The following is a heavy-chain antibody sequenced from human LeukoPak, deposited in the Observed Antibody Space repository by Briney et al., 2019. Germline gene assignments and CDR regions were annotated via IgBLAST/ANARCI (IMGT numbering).Heavy chain of an antibody. CDR3: ASGIVVVTATLDAFDI. Sequence: PGGSLRLSCAASGFTVSSNYMSWVRQAPGKGLEWVSVIYSGGSTYYADSVKGRFTISRDNSKNTLYLQMNSLRAEATAVYYCASGIVVVTATLDAFDIWGQGTMVTVSS. V-gene: IGHV3-66*01. CDR1: GFTVSSNY. CDR2: IYSGGST. J-gene: IGHJ3*02. D-gene: IGHD2-21*02.